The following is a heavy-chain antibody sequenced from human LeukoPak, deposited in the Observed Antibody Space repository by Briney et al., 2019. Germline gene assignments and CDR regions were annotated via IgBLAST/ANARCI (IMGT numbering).Heavy chain of an antibody. CDR2: INHSGST. J-gene: IGHJ4*02. Sequence: SEILSLTCAVYGGSFSGYYWSWIRQPPGKGLEWIGEINHSGSTNYNPSLKSRVTISVDTSKNQFSLRLTSVTAADTAVYYCARDVYGATNFDYWGQGILVTVSS. CDR1: GGSFSGYY. V-gene: IGHV4-34*01. CDR3: ARDVYGATNFDY. D-gene: IGHD4-17*01.